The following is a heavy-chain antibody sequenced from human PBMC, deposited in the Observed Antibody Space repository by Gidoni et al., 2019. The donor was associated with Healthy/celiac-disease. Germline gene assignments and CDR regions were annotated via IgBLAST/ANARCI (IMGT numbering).Heavy chain of an antibody. Sequence: EVQLVQSGAEVKKPGESLKISCKGSGYSFTSYWIGWGRQMPGKGLEWMGIIYPGDSDARYSPSLQGQVTISADKSISTAYLQWSSLKASDTDMYYCARLDLELYLDAFDIWGQGTMVTVSS. V-gene: IGHV5-51*03. CDR1: GYSFTSYW. D-gene: IGHD1-7*01. J-gene: IGHJ3*02. CDR2: IYPGDSDA. CDR3: ARLDLELYLDAFDI.